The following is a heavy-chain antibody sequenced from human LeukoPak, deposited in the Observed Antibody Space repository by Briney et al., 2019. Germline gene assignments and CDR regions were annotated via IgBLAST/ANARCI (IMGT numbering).Heavy chain of an antibody. V-gene: IGHV1-18*01. CDR1: GYSFDRYG. CDR3: AKDFLSYDGSENHFEDTFDI. J-gene: IGHJ3*02. D-gene: IGHD3-22*01. CDR2: IGAFNGNT. Sequence: ASVKVSCKASGYSFDRYGISWVRQAPGQGLEWLGWIGAFNGNTNYAQNLQGRVTMTADTSTTTAYMELRSLSSDNTAVYYCAKDFLSYDGSENHFEDTFDIWGQGTMVTVSS.